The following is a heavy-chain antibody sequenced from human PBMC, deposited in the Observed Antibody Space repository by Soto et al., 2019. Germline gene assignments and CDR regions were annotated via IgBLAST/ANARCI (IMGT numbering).Heavy chain of an antibody. D-gene: IGHD6-13*01. CDR3: ARGGGLYSISWPIDH. CDR1: GYTVTNYG. J-gene: IGHJ4*02. CDR2: TGLYNGNT. Sequence: QVQLVQSGAEVKKPGASVKVSCKASGYTVTNYGITWVRQAPGQGPGWMGWTGLYNGNTNYSQKFQGRATMTTDTSTSTAYMELRSLGSDDTAVYYCARGGGLYSISWPIDHWGQGTLVTVSS. V-gene: IGHV1-18*04.